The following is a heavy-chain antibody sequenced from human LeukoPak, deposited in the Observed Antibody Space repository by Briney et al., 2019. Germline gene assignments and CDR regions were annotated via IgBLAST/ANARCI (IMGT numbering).Heavy chain of an antibody. CDR1: GFTFSSYA. J-gene: IGHJ4*02. CDR2: ISYDGSNK. D-gene: IGHD3-10*01. Sequence: PGGPLRLSCAASGFTFSSYAMHWVRQAPGKGLEWVAVISYDGSNKYYADSVKGRFTISRDNSKNTLYLQMNSLRAEDTAVYYCAREANYYGSEMFDYWGQGTLVTVSS. V-gene: IGHV3-30-3*01. CDR3: AREANYYGSEMFDY.